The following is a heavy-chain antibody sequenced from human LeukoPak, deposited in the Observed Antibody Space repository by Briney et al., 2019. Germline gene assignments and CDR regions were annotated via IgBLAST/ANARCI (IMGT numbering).Heavy chain of an antibody. Sequence: SETLSLTCAVYGGSFSGYYWSWIRQPPGRGLEWIGEINHSGSTNYNPSLKSRVTISVDTSKNQFSLKLSSVTAADTAVYYCARRLIAARLGAFDIWGQGTMVTVSS. D-gene: IGHD6-6*01. J-gene: IGHJ3*02. CDR2: INHSGST. V-gene: IGHV4-34*01. CDR3: ARRLIAARLGAFDI. CDR1: GGSFSGYY.